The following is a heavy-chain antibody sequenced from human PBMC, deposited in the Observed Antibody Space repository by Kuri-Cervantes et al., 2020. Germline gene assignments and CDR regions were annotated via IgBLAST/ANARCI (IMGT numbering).Heavy chain of an antibody. J-gene: IGHJ1*01. CDR2: ISAYNGNT. Sequence: ASVKVSCKASGYTFTSYGISWVRQAPGQGLEWMGWISAYNGNTNYAQKLQGRVTMTTDASTSTACMELRSLRSDDTAVYYCARDTQTGDSSGYYGAEYFQHWGQGTLVTVSS. D-gene: IGHD3-22*01. V-gene: IGHV1-18*01. CDR3: ARDTQTGDSSGYYGAEYFQH. CDR1: GYTFTSYG.